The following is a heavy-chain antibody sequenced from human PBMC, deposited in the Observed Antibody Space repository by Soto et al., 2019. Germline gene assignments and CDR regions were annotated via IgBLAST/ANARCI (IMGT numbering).Heavy chain of an antibody. D-gene: IGHD5-18*01. J-gene: IGHJ4*02. CDR1: GYTFTSYD. CDR3: ATGGLSSWLL. V-gene: IGHV1-8*01. Sequence: ASVKVSCKAAGYTFTSYDINWVRQATGQDFEWMGWMNPNSGNTAYAQKFQGRVTVTEDTSTDTAYMELSSLRSEDTAVYYCATGGLSSWLLWGQGTLVTVSS. CDR2: MNPNSGNT.